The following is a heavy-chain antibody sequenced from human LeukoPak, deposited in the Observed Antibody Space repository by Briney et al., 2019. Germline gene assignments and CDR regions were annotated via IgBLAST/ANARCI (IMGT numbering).Heavy chain of an antibody. V-gene: IGHV1-69*01. CDR1: GGTFSSYA. D-gene: IGHD4-17*01. CDR3: ARGFYGEGFYFDY. Sequence: SVKVSCKASGGTFSSYAISWVRQAPGQGLEWMGGIIPIFGTANYAQKFQGRVTITADESTSTAYMEPSSLRSEDTAVYYCARGFYGEGFYFDYWGQGTLVTVSS. CDR2: IIPIFGTA. J-gene: IGHJ4*02.